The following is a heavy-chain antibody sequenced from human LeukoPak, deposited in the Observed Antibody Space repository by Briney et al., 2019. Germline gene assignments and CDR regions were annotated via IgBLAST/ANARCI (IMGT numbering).Heavy chain of an antibody. CDR1: GGSISSYY. V-gene: IGHV4-4*07. J-gene: IGHJ6*03. CDR2: IYTSGST. D-gene: IGHD2-2*02. Sequence: PSETLSLTCTVSGGSISSYYWSWIRQPAGKGLEWIGRIYTSGSTNYNPSLKSRVTMSVDTSKNQFSLKLSSVTAADTAVYYCARELYCSSTSFYTAVDYYYYYMDVWGKGTTVTVSS. CDR3: ARELYCSSTSFYTAVDYYYYYMDV.